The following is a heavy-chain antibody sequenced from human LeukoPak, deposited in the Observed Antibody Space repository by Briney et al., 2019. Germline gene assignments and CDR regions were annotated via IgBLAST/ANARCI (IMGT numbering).Heavy chain of an antibody. CDR3: ARDLVGVDY. Sequence: GGSLRLSCAASRFTFSSSSMSWVRQAPGKGLEWVSVIYSGGSTYYADSVKGRFTISRDNSKNTLYLQMNSLRAEDTAVYYCARDLVGVDYWGQGTLVTVSS. J-gene: IGHJ4*02. V-gene: IGHV3-53*01. CDR2: IYSGGST. D-gene: IGHD2-2*01. CDR1: RFTFSSSS.